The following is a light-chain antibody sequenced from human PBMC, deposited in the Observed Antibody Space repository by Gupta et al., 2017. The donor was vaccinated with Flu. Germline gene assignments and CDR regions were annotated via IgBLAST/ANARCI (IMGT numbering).Light chain of an antibody. CDR3: SAWDNSLTAWV. V-gene: IGLV10-54*04. CDR1: SNNVGNDG. J-gene: IGLJ3*02. Sequence: QAGLTQPLSVSKGLGQTAPLTCTGNSNNVGNDGASWLQQHQGHPPKLLSYRSNNRPSGISERFSASRSGNTASLTISGLQPEDEADYYCSAWDNSLTAWVYGGGTKLTVL. CDR2: RSN.